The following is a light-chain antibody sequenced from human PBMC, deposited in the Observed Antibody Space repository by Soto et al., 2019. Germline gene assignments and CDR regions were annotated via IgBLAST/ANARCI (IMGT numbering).Light chain of an antibody. V-gene: IGLV1-47*01. J-gene: IGLJ2*01. Sequence: QSVLTQPPSASGTPGQRVTISCSGSSSNIGRNIVIWYQQVPGTAPKLLIQRNNQRPSGVPARFSGSKSGTSASLAISGLRSEDEADYYCGGWDDSLSGPVFGGGTKLTVL. CDR1: SSNIGRNI. CDR2: RNN. CDR3: GGWDDSLSGPV.